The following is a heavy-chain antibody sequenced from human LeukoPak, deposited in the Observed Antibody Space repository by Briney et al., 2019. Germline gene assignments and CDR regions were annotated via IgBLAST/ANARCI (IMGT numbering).Heavy chain of an antibody. CDR1: GFTFSSYA. CDR2: ISGSGGST. J-gene: IGHJ4*02. D-gene: IGHD5-18*01. CDR3: TKYLRGYSYGYPYFDY. Sequence: PGGSLRLSCAASGFTFSSYAMSWVRQAPGKGLEWVSAISGSGGSTYYADSVKGRFTISRDNSKNTLYLQMNSLRAEDTAVYYCTKYLRGYSYGYPYFDYWGQGTLVTVSS. V-gene: IGHV3-23*01.